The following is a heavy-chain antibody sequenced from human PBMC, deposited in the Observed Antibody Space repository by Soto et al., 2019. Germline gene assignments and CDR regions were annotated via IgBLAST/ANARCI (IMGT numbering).Heavy chain of an antibody. CDR2: IYYSGST. Sequence: PSETLSLTCTVSGGSISSYYWSWIRQPPGKGLEWIGYIYYSGSTNYNPSLKSRVTISVDTSKNQFSLKLSSVTAADTAVYYCASHWLLSPFDYWGQGTLVTVSS. CDR1: GGSISSYY. V-gene: IGHV4-59*01. D-gene: IGHD3-9*01. J-gene: IGHJ4*02. CDR3: ASHWLLSPFDY.